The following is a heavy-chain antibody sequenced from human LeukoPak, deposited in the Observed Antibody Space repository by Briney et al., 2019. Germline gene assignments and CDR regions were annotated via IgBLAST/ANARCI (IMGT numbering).Heavy chain of an antibody. Sequence: ASVKVSCKASGYTFTGYYMHWVRQAPGQGLEWMGWINPNSGGTNYAQKFQGRVTMTRDTSISTAYMELSRLRSDDTAVYYSARKTDHYDFRSGYYTAIDYWGQGTLVTVSS. V-gene: IGHV1-2*02. J-gene: IGHJ4*02. CDR2: INPNSGGT. CDR1: GYTFTGYY. CDR3: ARKTDHYDFRSGYYTAIDY. D-gene: IGHD3-3*01.